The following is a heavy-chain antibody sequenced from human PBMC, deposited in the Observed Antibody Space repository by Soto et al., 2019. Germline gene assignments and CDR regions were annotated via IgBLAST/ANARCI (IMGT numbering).Heavy chain of an antibody. CDR1: GGSVSSGDHY. CDR2: AYYSGST. Sequence: QVLLEESGPGLVKPSQTLSLTCTVSGGSVSSGDHYWSWIRQPPVKGLEWIGYAYYSGSTYYNPSLGSRVTISIDTSKNQFSRKLISVTASDAAVYFCATESSGSSPLHFDFWGQGALVSVSS. J-gene: IGHJ4*02. CDR3: ATESSGSSPLHFDF. D-gene: IGHD3-22*01. V-gene: IGHV4-30-4*01.